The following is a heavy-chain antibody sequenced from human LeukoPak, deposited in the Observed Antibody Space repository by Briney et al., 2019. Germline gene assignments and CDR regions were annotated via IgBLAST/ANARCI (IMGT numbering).Heavy chain of an antibody. CDR3: ARRSGSYRYFDY. D-gene: IGHD1-26*01. Sequence: SETLSLTCTVSGGSISGSTYYWDWIRQPPGKGLEWIGTIYYSGTTYYNPSLKSRVTISVDTSKNDFSLKLNSVTAADTAVYFCARRSGSYRYFDYWGQGILVTVSS. J-gene: IGHJ4*02. CDR2: IYYSGTT. CDR1: GGSISGSTYY. V-gene: IGHV4-39*02.